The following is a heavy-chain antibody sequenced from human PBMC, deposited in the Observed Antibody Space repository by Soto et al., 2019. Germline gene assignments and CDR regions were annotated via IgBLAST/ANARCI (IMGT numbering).Heavy chain of an antibody. Sequence: GESLKSSGEGAGYSFSNYCIGWGHQGRWTGLEWVGIIYPGDSDTIYNPSFQGHVIISADKSISTAYLQWSSLKASDTAIYYCARHDTTDYESGAHFYGDYWGQGTQVTSPQ. CDR2: IYPGDSDT. D-gene: IGHD3-22*01. CDR3: ARHDTTDYESGAHFYGDY. CDR1: GYSFSNYC. J-gene: IGHJ4*02. V-gene: IGHV5-51*07.